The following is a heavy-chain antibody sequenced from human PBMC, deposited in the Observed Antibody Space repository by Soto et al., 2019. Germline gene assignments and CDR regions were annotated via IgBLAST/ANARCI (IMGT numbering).Heavy chain of an antibody. Sequence: QLHLVQSGAVVKKPGASVTVSCSASGYPATAYYMHWVRQAPGRGLEWMGGINPATGAAKYTQTFPGRGTMARDPATSTGFMELSGLTSEDTAVFYCARGGGVGVAGSAAFDMWGQGTLVTVSS. CDR2: INPATGAA. CDR1: GYPATAYY. V-gene: IGHV1-2*02. CDR3: ARGGGVGVAGSAAFDM. D-gene: IGHD3-3*01. J-gene: IGHJ3*02.